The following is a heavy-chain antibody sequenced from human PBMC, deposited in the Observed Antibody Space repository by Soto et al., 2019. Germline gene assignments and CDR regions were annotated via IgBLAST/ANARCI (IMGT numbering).Heavy chain of an antibody. J-gene: IGHJ3*02. Sequence: SETLSLTCTASGGSISSDNYYWSWIRQHPGKGLEWIGYIYYSGSTFYNPSLMSRVTISVDTSKNQFSLKLSSVTAADTAIYYCAREVITVTPEINDAFDIWGQGTMVTVSS. V-gene: IGHV4-31*03. CDR2: IYYSGST. CDR3: AREVITVTPEINDAFDI. D-gene: IGHD4-17*01. CDR1: GGSISSDNYY.